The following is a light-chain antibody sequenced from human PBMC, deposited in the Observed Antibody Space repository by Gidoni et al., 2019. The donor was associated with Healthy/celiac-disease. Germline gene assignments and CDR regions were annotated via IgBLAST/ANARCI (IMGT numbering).Light chain of an antibody. CDR1: KIGSRS. J-gene: IGLJ3*02. V-gene: IGLV3-21*04. Sequence: SYVLTQTPAVSVAPGKTARISCGGNKIGSRSVHWYQQKPGQAPVLVIYYDSDRPSGIPERFSGSHSGNTATLTISRVEAGDEADYYCQVWDSSSDHWVFGGGTKLTVL. CDR2: YDS. CDR3: QVWDSSSDHWV.